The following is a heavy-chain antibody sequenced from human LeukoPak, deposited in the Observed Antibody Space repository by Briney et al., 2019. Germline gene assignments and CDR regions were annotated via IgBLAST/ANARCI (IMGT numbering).Heavy chain of an antibody. D-gene: IGHD3-10*01. V-gene: IGHV5-51*01. CDR1: GYTFTSYW. Sequence: GESLKISCKGSGYTFTSYWIAWVRQMPGKGLEWMGMIYPGDSDTRYSPSFQGQVTISADKSISTAYLQWSSLKASDTAMYYCARRYYYGSGSYYHWYFDLWGRGTLVTVSS. CDR3: ARRYYYGSGSYYHWYFDL. CDR2: IYPGDSDT. J-gene: IGHJ2*01.